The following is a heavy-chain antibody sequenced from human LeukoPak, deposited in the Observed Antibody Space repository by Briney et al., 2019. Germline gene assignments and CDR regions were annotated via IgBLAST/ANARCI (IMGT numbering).Heavy chain of an antibody. V-gene: IGHV3-30-3*01. J-gene: IGHJ4*02. D-gene: IGHD3-22*01. Sequence: GSLRLSCAASGFTFSSYAMHWVRQAPGKGLEWVAVISYDGSNKYYADSVKGRFTISRDNSKNTLYLQMNSLRAEDTAVYYCAREADSSGYYYLDYWGQGTLVTVSS. CDR2: ISYDGSNK. CDR1: GFTFSSYA. CDR3: AREADSSGYYYLDY.